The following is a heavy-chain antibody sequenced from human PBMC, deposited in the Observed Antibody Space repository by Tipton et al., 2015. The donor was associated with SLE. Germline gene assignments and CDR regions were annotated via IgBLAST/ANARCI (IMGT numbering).Heavy chain of an antibody. CDR2: IYSGGNT. CDR3: ARDPYTILAYFDY. D-gene: IGHD5-24*01. J-gene: IGHJ4*02. CDR1: GFTVSDSY. Sequence: GSLRLSCAASGFTVSDSYMSWVRQAPGKGLEWVSVIYSGGNTYHADSVKGRFTISRDNSKNTLYLQMNSLRAEDTAVYYCARDPYTILAYFDYWGQGSLVTVSA. V-gene: IGHV3-66*01.